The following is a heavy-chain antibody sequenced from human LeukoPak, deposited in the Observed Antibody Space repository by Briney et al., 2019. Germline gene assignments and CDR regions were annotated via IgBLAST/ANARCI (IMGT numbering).Heavy chain of an antibody. CDR3: ARRRVTVIVVSTFDS. CDR1: GGSSTNYF. J-gene: IGHJ4*02. CDR2: VADYGSV. Sequence: SETLSLTCAVYGGSSTNYFWSWVRQSPGKGLEWIGEVADYGSVNYNPSLQSRVTISLDTSKNHFSLKVSSMTAADTAVYYCARRRVTVIVVSTFDSWGQGTLVTVSS. V-gene: IGHV4-34*01. D-gene: IGHD3-22*01.